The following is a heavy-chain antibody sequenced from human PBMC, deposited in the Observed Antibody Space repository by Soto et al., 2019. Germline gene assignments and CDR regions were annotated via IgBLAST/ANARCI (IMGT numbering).Heavy chain of an antibody. CDR1: GFTFSSYA. CDR2: ISGSGGST. J-gene: IGHJ6*02. Sequence: PGGSLRLSCAASGFTFSSYAMSWVRQAPGKGLEWVSAISGSGGSTYYVDSVKGPFTISRDNSKNTLYLQMNSLRAEDTAVYYCAKGRQLGPIYGMDVWGQGTTVTVSS. D-gene: IGHD5-18*01. V-gene: IGHV3-23*01. CDR3: AKGRQLGPIYGMDV.